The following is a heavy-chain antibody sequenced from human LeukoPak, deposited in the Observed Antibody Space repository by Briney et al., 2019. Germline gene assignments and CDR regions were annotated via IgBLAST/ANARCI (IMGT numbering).Heavy chain of an antibody. D-gene: IGHD2-8*01. V-gene: IGHV4-34*01. Sequence: PSETLSLTCAVYGGSFSGYYWSWIRLPPGKGLEWIGEINHSGSTNYNPSLKSRVTISVDTSKNQFSLKLSSVTAADTAVYYCARGPRDIVLMVYAPSFEYWGQGTLVTVSS. CDR1: GGSFSGYY. J-gene: IGHJ4*02. CDR3: ARGPRDIVLMVYAPSFEY. CDR2: INHSGST.